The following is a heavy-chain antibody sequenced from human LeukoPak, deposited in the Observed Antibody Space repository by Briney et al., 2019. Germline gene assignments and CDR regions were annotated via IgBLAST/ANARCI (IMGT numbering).Heavy chain of an antibody. V-gene: IGHV1-2*06. CDR3: ATTFDYGDFY. J-gene: IGHJ4*02. CDR1: GYTFTGYY. CDR2: INPNSGGT. D-gene: IGHD4/OR15-4a*01. Sequence: ASVKVSCKASGYTFTGYYMHWVRQAPGQGLEWMGRINPNSGGTNYAQKFQGRVTMTRDTSISTAYMELTSLRSDDTAVYYCATTFDYGDFYWGQGTLITVSS.